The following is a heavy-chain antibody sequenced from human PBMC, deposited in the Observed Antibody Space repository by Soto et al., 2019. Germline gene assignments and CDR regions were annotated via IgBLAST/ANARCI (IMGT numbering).Heavy chain of an antibody. CDR1: GFTFSSYW. CDR2: INSDSSST. V-gene: IGHV3-74*01. J-gene: IGHJ6*02. D-gene: IGHD3-3*01. CDR3: ARDEPNYDFWRRGLDV. Sequence: EVQLVESGGGLVQPGGSLRLSCAASGFTFSSYWMHWVRQAPGKGLEWVSRINSDSSSTNYADSVKGRFTITRDNAKNTLHLQMNSLRVEDTAVYYCARDEPNYDFWRRGLDVWGQGTTVSVSS.